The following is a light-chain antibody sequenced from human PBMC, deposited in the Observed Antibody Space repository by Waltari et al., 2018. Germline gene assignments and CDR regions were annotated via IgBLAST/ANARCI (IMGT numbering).Light chain of an antibody. Sequence: IVMTKSPDSLAATLGDRATVNCKSSQSVLYNSNKKNYLAWYHQRQGHPPRLFIYRASIRQSGIPDRFRGSGSATEFTLTITSLQAEDVAVYYCQQYYDVPYTFGQGTKVEI. CDR3: QQYYDVPYT. CDR1: QSVLYNSNKKNY. CDR2: RAS. V-gene: IGKV4-1*01. J-gene: IGKJ2*01.